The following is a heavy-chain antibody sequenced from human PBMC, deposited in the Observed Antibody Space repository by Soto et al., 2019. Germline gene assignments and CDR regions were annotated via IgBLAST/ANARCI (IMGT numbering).Heavy chain of an antibody. CDR1: GFTFSTYA. CDR3: SRYPDIAGAGGPFDY. CDR2: FGANSANT. D-gene: IGHD2-15*01. V-gene: IGHV3-23*01. Sequence: EVQLLESGGGLTQPGGSLRLSCAASGFTFSTYAMSWVRQAPGKGLEWVSTFGANSANTYYADSVKGRFTLSIDSSKNTLYLQMDSLRAEDTAKYYCSRYPDIAGAGGPFDYWGQGNLVTVSS. J-gene: IGHJ4*02.